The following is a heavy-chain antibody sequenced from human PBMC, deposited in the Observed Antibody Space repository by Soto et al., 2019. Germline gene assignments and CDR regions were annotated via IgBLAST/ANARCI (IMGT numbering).Heavy chain of an antibody. J-gene: IGHJ6*02. D-gene: IGHD3-16*01. CDR3: ARDVPLNYYDGTFSYYALDV. CDR2: IIPFFKAT. Sequence: ASVKVSCKASGGTFSSHAIIWVRQAPGQGLEWMGGIIPFFKATNYAQKFQGRVTITADDSTSTAYMDLYSLRSEDTAVYYCARDVPLNYYDGTFSYYALDVWGQGTTVTVSS. CDR1: GGTFSSHA. V-gene: IGHV1-69*13.